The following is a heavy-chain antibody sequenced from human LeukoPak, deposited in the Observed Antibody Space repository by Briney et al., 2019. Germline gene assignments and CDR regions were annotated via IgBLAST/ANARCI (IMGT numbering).Heavy chain of an antibody. CDR1: GFTFSRFA. Sequence: PGKSLRLSCAASGFTFSRFAMHWVRQAPGKGLEWVAVISHDGGNKYYADSVKDRFTISRDNSKDTLYLHTNGLRTEDTAVYYCAQRGGLDYWGQGTLVTVSS. CDR2: ISHDGGNK. CDR3: AQRGGLDY. D-gene: IGHD3-16*01. J-gene: IGHJ4*02. V-gene: IGHV3-30*04.